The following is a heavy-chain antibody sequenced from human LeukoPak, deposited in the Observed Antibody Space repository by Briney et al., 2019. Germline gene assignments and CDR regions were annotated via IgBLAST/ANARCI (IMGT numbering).Heavy chain of an antibody. D-gene: IGHD6-13*01. CDR1: GFTFSDYY. CDR2: ISSSVSTI. J-gene: IGHJ4*02. V-gene: IGHV3-11*01. Sequence: GGSLRLSCAASGFTFSDYYMSWIRQAPGKGLEGVSYISSSVSTIYYADPVNGRFTISRDNAKNSLYLQMNSLRAEDTAVYYCARGLIRGVAAGDLIDYWGQGTLVTVSS. CDR3: ARGLIRGVAAGDLIDY.